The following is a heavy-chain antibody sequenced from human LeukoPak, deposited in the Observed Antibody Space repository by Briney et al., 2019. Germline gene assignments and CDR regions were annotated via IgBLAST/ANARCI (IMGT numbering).Heavy chain of an antibody. CDR3: ARENRGDGYNLIRRGILGY. D-gene: IGHD5-24*01. Sequence: GASVTVSCKASGYTFTSYDINWVRQATGQGLEWMGWMNPNSGNTGYAQKFQGRVTITRNTSISTAYMELSSLRSEDTAVYYCARENRGDGYNLIRRGILGYWGQGTLVTVSS. V-gene: IGHV1-8*03. J-gene: IGHJ4*02. CDR2: MNPNSGNT. CDR1: GYTFTSYD.